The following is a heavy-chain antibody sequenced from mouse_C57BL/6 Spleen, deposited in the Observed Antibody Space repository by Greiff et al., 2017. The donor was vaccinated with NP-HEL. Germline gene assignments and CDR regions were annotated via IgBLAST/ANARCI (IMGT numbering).Heavy chain of an antibody. CDR1: GFSLTSYG. V-gene: IGHV2-6*01. CDR2: IWGVGST. D-gene: IGHD2-2*01. CDR3: ARGGYDSLYAMDY. Sequence: VKLMESGPGLVAPSQSLSITCTVSGFSLTSYGVDWVRQSPGKGLEWLGVIWGVGSTNYNSALKSRLSISKDNSKSQVFLKMNSLQTDDTAMYYCARGGYDSLYAMDYWGQGTSVTVSS. J-gene: IGHJ4*01.